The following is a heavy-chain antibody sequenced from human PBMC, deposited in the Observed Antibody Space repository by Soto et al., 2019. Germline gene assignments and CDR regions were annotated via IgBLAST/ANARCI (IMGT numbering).Heavy chain of an antibody. CDR1: GGTFSSYA. Sequence: ASVKVSCKASGGTFSSYAISWVRQAPGQGLEWMGGIIPIFGTANYAQKFQGRVTITADESTSTAYMELSSLRSEDTAVYYCASTVTTVVTYYYGMDVWGQGTTVTVSS. D-gene: IGHD4-17*01. J-gene: IGHJ6*02. CDR2: IIPIFGTA. CDR3: ASTVTTVVTYYYGMDV. V-gene: IGHV1-69*13.